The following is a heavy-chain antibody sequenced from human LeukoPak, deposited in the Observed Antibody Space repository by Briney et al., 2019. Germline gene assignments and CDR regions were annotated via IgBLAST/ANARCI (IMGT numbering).Heavy chain of an antibody. Sequence: GGSLGLSCAASGFTFSSYWMSWVRQAPGKGLEWVANIKQDGSEKYYVDSVKGRFTISRDKAKNSLYQQMNSLRAEDTAVYYCARVGGAFDYWGQGTLVTVSS. CDR3: ARVGGAFDY. CDR1: GFTFSSYW. J-gene: IGHJ4*02. CDR2: IKQDGSEK. D-gene: IGHD3-16*01. V-gene: IGHV3-7*01.